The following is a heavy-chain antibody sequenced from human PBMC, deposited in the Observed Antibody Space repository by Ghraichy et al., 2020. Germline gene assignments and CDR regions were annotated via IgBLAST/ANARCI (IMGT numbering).Heavy chain of an antibody. D-gene: IGHD3-22*01. CDR2: ISYDGSNK. CDR1: GFTFSSYG. Sequence: LSLTCAASGFTFSSYGMHWVRQAPGKGLEWVAVISYDGSNKYYADSVKGRFTISRDNSKNTLYLQMNSLRAEDTAVYYCAKDLNYYDSSGTFDYWGQGTLVTVSS. J-gene: IGHJ4*02. V-gene: IGHV3-30*18. CDR3: AKDLNYYDSSGTFDY.